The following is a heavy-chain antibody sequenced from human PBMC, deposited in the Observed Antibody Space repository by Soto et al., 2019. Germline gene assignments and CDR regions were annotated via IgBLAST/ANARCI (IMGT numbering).Heavy chain of an antibody. CDR3: ARDLGYCSSTSCAPYFAY. CDR2: INPSGGST. V-gene: IGHV1-46*01. CDR1: GYTFTSYY. J-gene: IGHJ4*02. D-gene: IGHD2-2*01. Sequence: ASVKVSCKASGYTFTSYYMHWVRQAPGQGLGWMGIINPSGGSTSYAQKFQGRVTMTRDTSTSTASMELRSLRSDDTAVYYCARDLGYCSSTSCAPYFAYWGQGTLVTVS.